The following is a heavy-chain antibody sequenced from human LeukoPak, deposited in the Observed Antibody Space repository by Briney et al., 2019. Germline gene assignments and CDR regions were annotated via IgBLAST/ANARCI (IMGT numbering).Heavy chain of an antibody. V-gene: IGHV4-4*02. D-gene: IGHD3-3*01. Sequence: ASGTLSLTCGVSGGSVINTNWWPWVRQPPGKGLEWIGEVHLDGRTNYNPSLESRLTMSVDVSENQVSLKLTSVTAADTAVYYCAREGGFYRPLDYSGQGTLVTVSS. CDR2: VHLDGRT. CDR3: AREGGFYRPLDY. J-gene: IGHJ4*02. CDR1: GGSVINTNW.